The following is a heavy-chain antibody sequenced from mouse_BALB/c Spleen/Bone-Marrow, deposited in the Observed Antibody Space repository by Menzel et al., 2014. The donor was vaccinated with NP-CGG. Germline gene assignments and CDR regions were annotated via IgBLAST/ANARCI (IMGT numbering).Heavy chain of an antibody. CDR1: GFSLTGYG. J-gene: IGHJ4*01. V-gene: IGHV2-6-7*01. CDR2: IWGDGST. CDR3: ARDGEGAGTGLYAMDY. Sequence: QVQLQQSGPGLVAPSQSLSITCTVSGFSLTGYGVYWIRQPPGKGLEWLGMIWGDGSTDYNSVLKSRLTISKDNSKSQVFLKMNSLQTDDTARYYCARDGEGAGTGLYAMDYWGQGTSVTVSS. D-gene: IGHD4-1*01.